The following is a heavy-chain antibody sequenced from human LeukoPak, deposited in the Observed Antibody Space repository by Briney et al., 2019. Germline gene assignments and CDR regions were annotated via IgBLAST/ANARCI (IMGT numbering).Heavy chain of an antibody. J-gene: IGHJ4*02. Sequence: GASVKVSCKASGYTFTGYYMHWVRQAPGQGLEWMGIVNPNGGSTKYAQKFQGRVTMTRDMSTSTVYMELSSLRSEDTAVYYCARAGLAGSYFLSYWGQGTLVTVSS. D-gene: IGHD1-26*01. CDR2: VNPNGGST. V-gene: IGHV1-46*01. CDR3: ARAGLAGSYFLSY. CDR1: GYTFTGYY.